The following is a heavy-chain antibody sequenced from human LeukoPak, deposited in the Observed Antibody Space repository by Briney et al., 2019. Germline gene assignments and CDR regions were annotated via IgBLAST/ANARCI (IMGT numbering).Heavy chain of an antibody. J-gene: IGHJ5*02. Sequence: PSETLSLTCAVYGGSFSGYYWSWIRQPPGKGLEWIGSIYYSGITYYNPSLKSRLTMSVDTSKSQFSLKLSSVTAADTAVYYCARHRYGSGNYYNGNWFDPWGQGTLVTVSS. CDR3: ARHRYGSGNYYNGNWFDP. V-gene: IGHV4-34*01. CDR2: IYYSGIT. D-gene: IGHD3-10*01. CDR1: GGSFSGYY.